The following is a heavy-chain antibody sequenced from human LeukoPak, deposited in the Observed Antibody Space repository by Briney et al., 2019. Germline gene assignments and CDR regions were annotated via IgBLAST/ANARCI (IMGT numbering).Heavy chain of an antibody. J-gene: IGHJ4*02. CDR3: ARDEDISSSWYVY. CDR2: ITPILGIA. Sequence: EASVKVSCKASGYTFTSYGISWVRQAPGQGLEWMGRITPILGIANYAQKFQGRVTITADKSTSTAYMELSSLRSEDTAVYYCARDEDISSSWYVYWGQGTLVTVSS. V-gene: IGHV1-69*04. CDR1: GYTFTSYG. D-gene: IGHD6-13*01.